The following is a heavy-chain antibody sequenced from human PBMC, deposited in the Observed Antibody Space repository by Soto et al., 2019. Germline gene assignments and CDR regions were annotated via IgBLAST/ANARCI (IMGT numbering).Heavy chain of an antibody. CDR1: GFTFRSYG. CDR3: AKGGVGSTSNAFDI. Sequence: QVQLVESGGGVVQPGRSLRLSCAASGFTFRSYGMHWVRQAPAKGLEWVVVISYDGSNKYYADSVKGRFTISRDNSKNTLYLQMNSLRAEDTAVYYCAKGGVGSTSNAFDIWGQGKMVTVSS. V-gene: IGHV3-30*18. D-gene: IGHD1-26*01. J-gene: IGHJ3*02. CDR2: ISYDGSNK.